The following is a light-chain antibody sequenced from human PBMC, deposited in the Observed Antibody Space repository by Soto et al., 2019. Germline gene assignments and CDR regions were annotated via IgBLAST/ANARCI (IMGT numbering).Light chain of an antibody. CDR2: NVY. Sequence: QSPLNQPPSVSSSPRQSITISCTGTSSDVGAYNFVSWHQQHPGKAPKLMIYNVYDRPSGISYRFSGSKSGNTASLTISGPQGEDEADYYCSAYTVSRTYVFGTGTKVTVL. CDR3: SAYTVSRTYV. V-gene: IGLV2-14*03. CDR1: SSDVGAYNF. J-gene: IGLJ1*01.